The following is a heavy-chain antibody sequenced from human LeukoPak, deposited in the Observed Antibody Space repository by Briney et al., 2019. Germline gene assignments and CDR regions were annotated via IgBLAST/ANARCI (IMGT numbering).Heavy chain of an antibody. J-gene: IGHJ4*02. CDR1: GFTFSSYA. D-gene: IGHD3-22*01. CDR3: AKDAGDYHSNEIRSPFDY. V-gene: IGHV3-23*01. Sequence: GGSLRLSCAVSGFTFSSYAMSWVRQAPGKGLEWVAAISGSGGSTYYADSVKGRLTISRDNSKNTLYLQMNSLRAEDTAVYYCAKDAGDYHSNEIRSPFDYWGQGTLVTVSS. CDR2: ISGSGGST.